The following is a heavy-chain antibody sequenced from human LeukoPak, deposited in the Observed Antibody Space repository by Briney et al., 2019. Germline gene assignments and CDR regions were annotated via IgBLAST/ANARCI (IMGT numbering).Heavy chain of an antibody. D-gene: IGHD6-19*01. V-gene: IGHV3-30*02. J-gene: IGHJ4*02. CDR2: IRYDGSNK. CDR3: ANLLDPYSSGWVPRDY. Sequence: GGSLRLSCAASGFTFSSYGMHWVRQAPGKGLEWVAFIRYDGSNKYYADSVKGRFTIFRDNSKNTLYPQMNNLRAEDTAVYYCANLLDPYSSGWVPRDYWGQGTLVTVSS. CDR1: GFTFSSYG.